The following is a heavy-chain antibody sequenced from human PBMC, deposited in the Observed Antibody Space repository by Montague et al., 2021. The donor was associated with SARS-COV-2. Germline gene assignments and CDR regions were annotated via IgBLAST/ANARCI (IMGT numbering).Heavy chain of an antibody. J-gene: IGHJ2*01. V-gene: IGHV4-4*02. CDR3: AREFRTYGYGGQYWYFDL. Sequence: SETLSLTCAVSGGSISSSHWWSWVRQPPGKGLEWIGEIYHSGSTNYNPSLKSRATISIDMSKNQFSLKLSSVTAADTAVYYCAREFRTYGYGGQYWYFDLWGRGTLVTVSS. CDR1: GGSISSSHW. D-gene: IGHD3-10*01. CDR2: IYHSGST.